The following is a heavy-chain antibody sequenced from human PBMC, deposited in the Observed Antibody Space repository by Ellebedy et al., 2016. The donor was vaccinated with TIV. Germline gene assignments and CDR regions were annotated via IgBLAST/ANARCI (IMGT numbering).Heavy chain of an antibody. J-gene: IGHJ4*02. CDR1: GYSFTTYW. Sequence: GESLKISCKASGYSFTTYWIGWVRQMPGKGLEWMGIIYHGDSDARYSPSFQGQVTISADKSISTAYLQGSSLKASDTAMYYCARHPLPSNYDILTAYHPFDYWGQGTLVTVSS. D-gene: IGHD3-9*01. V-gene: IGHV5-51*01. CDR3: ARHPLPSNYDILTAYHPFDY. CDR2: IYHGDSDA.